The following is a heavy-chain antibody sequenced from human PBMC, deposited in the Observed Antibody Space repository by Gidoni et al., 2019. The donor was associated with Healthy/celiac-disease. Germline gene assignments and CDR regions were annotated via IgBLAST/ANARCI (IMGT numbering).Heavy chain of an antibody. Sequence: QVQLVQSGAAVKKPGSSVKVSCKASGGTFSSYAISWVRQAPGQGLEWMGRIIPILGIANYAQKFQGRVTITADKSTSTAYMELSSLRSEDTAVYYCASSKAHTVTTGELFRNDAFDIWGQGTMVTVSS. CDR1: GGTFSSYA. V-gene: IGHV1-69*04. J-gene: IGHJ3*02. CDR2: IIPILGIA. D-gene: IGHD4-17*01. CDR3: ASSKAHTVTTGELFRNDAFDI.